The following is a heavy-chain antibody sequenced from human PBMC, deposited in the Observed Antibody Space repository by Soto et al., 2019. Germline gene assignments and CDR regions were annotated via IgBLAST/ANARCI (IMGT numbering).Heavy chain of an antibody. J-gene: IGHJ4*02. V-gene: IGHV3-43*01. Sequence: GGSLRLSCAASGFTFDDYTMHWVRQAPGKGLEWVSLISWDGGSTYYADSVKGRFTISRDNSKNSLYLQMNSLRTEDTALYYCAKDKVRYFDWPYNPSRRYYFDYWGQGTLVTVSS. D-gene: IGHD3-9*01. CDR3: AKDKVRYFDWPYNPSRRYYFDY. CDR1: GFTFDDYT. CDR2: ISWDGGST.